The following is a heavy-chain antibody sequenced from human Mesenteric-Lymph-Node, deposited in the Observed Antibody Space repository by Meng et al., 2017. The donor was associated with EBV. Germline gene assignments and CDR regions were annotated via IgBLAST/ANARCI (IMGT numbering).Heavy chain of an antibody. Sequence: QVQLPQSRPGLVQPSQTLSLTCAVSGGFISTGGYYWTWIRQPPGKGLVWIAYIYYTGTTYYNPSLKSRVTISVDTSKNQFSLKLNSVTAADTAVYYCARGIADSWFDPWGQGALVTVSS. V-gene: IGHV4-30-4*01. CDR2: IYYTGTT. D-gene: IGHD2-15*01. J-gene: IGHJ5*02. CDR1: GGFISTGGYY. CDR3: ARGIADSWFDP.